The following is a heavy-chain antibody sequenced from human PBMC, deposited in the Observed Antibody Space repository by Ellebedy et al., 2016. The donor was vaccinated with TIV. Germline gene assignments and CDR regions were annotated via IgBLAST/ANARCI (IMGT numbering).Heavy chain of an antibody. J-gene: IGHJ4*02. CDR3: ARDPRPYLRYGHFDC. Sequence: GESLKISCAASGFNFSDYYMSWVRQAPGKGLEWVSSINDISSHIYYADSVRGRFTISRDNAKNSLFLQMDSLRADDTAVYYCARDPRPYLRYGHFDCWGQGTLVTVSS. D-gene: IGHD3-9*01. CDR1: GFNFSDYY. CDR2: INDISSHI. V-gene: IGHV3-21*01.